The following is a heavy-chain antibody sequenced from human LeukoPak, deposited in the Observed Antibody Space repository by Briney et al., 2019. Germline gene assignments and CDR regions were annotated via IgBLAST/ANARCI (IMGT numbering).Heavy chain of an antibody. CDR2: IYYSGST. CDR3: ASVQDYGDYYFDY. CDR1: GRSISSYY. Sequence: PSETLSLTCTVSGRSISSYYWSWIRQPPGKGLEWIGYIYYSGSTNYNPSLKSRVTISVDTSKNQFSLKLSSVTAADTAVYYCASVQDYGDYYFDYWGQGTLVTVSS. D-gene: IGHD4-17*01. V-gene: IGHV4-59*08. J-gene: IGHJ4*02.